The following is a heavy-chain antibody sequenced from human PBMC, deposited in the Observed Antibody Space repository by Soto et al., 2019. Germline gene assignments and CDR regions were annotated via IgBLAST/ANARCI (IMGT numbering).Heavy chain of an antibody. CDR1: GFTFSSYA. D-gene: IGHD3-10*01. CDR3: AREGVRGAFDI. CDR2: ISSNGGST. V-gene: IGHV3-64*01. Sequence: ESGGGLVQPGGSLRLSCAASGFTFSSYAMHWVRQAPGKGLEYVSAISSNGGSTYYANSVKGRFTISRDNSKNTLYLQMGSLRAEDMAVYYCAREGVRGAFDIWGQGTMVTVSS. J-gene: IGHJ3*02.